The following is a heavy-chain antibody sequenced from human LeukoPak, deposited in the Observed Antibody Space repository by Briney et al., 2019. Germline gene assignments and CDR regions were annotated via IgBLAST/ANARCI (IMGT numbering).Heavy chain of an antibody. CDR3: ARLRGYYYDSSGSLPDY. CDR2: IYYSGST. J-gene: IGHJ4*02. CDR1: GGSISSYY. Sequence: SETLSLTCTVSGGSISSYYWSWIRQPPGKGLEWIGYIYYSGSTNYNPSLKSRVTISVDMSKNQFSLKLSSVTAADTAVYYCARLRGYYYDSSGSLPDYWGQGTLVTVSS. V-gene: IGHV4-59*08. D-gene: IGHD3-22*01.